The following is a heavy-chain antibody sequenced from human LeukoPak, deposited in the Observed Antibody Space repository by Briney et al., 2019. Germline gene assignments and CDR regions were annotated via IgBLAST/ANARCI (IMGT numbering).Heavy chain of an antibody. Sequence: GGSLRLSCAASGFTFSSYAMSWVRQAPGKGLEWVSAISGSGGSTYYADSVKGRFTISRDNSKNTLYLQMNSLRAEDTAVYYCAAGSSGWHERPLDYWGQGTLVTVSS. CDR1: GFTFSSYA. D-gene: IGHD6-19*01. J-gene: IGHJ4*02. CDR3: AAGSSGWHERPLDY. V-gene: IGHV3-23*01. CDR2: ISGSGGST.